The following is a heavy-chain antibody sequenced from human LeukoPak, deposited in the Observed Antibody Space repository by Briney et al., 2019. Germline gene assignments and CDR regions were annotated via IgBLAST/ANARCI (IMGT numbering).Heavy chain of an antibody. CDR3: ARQDIWFGELVV. Sequence: SETLSLTCAASGDSFIGYFWTWIRQAPGKGLEWIGDINHSGRTNYNPSLQRRVSISVDTSKNQFSLKLRLVTAADTAVYYCARQDIWFGELVVWGQGTTVTVSS. CDR1: GDSFIGYF. D-gene: IGHD3-10*01. J-gene: IGHJ6*02. CDR2: INHSGRT. V-gene: IGHV4-34*01.